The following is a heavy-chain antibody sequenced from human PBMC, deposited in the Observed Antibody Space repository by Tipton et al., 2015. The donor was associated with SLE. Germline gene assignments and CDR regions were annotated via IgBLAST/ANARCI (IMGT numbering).Heavy chain of an antibody. CDR1: GGSFSNYY. CDR2: VYKN. CDR3: ARGGRIAIFGVATDGPFDI. D-gene: IGHD3-3*01. Sequence: TLSLTCAVYGGSFSNYYWTWIRQSPGKGLEWIGNVYKNYNPSLKSRVTISVDTSKNQFSLKLSSVTAADTAVYYCARGGRIAIFGVATDGPFDIWGQGTMVTVSA. V-gene: IGHV4-59*01. J-gene: IGHJ3*02.